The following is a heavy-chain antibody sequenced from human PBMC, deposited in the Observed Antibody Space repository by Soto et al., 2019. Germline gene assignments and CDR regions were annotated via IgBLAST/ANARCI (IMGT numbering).Heavy chain of an antibody. CDR2: IKTDGSAA. CDR3: VRESGVAADC. V-gene: IGHV3-74*01. J-gene: IGHJ4*02. D-gene: IGHD6-19*01. CDR1: GFTFDSHW. Sequence: VASGGVLVQPGGSLRLSCAASGFTFDSHWMHWVRQAPGEGLVWVSRIKTDGSAAACADSVKGRFTISRDNTKNTLYLQMNSLRAEDTAVYFCVRESGVAADCWGQGTLVTVS.